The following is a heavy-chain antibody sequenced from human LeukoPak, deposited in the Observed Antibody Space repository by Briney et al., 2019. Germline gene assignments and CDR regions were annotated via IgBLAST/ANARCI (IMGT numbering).Heavy chain of an antibody. CDR2: ISSSGSTI. CDR1: GFTFSIYS. CDR3: ANIAARQITDY. Sequence: SGGSLRLSCAASGFTFSIYSMNWVRQAPGKGLEWISYISSSGSTIYYADSVKGRFTISRDNAKNSLYLQMNRLRAEDTAMYYCANIAARQITDYWGQGTLVTVSS. J-gene: IGHJ4*02. V-gene: IGHV3-48*01. D-gene: IGHD6-6*01.